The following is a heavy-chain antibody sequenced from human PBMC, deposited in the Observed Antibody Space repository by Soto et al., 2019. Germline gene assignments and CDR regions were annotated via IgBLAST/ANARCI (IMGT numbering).Heavy chain of an antibody. CDR1: GFTFSSYA. CDR2: VSGSGDNT. CDR3: AKRTFIAVAGTLDY. D-gene: IGHD6-19*01. Sequence: GGSLRLSCVASGFTFSSYAMSWVRQAPGKGLEWVSAVSGSGDNTYYADSVKGRFTISRDNSKNTLYLQMSSLRAEDTALYYCAKRTFIAVAGTLDYWGQGTLVTVSS. J-gene: IGHJ4*02. V-gene: IGHV3-23*01.